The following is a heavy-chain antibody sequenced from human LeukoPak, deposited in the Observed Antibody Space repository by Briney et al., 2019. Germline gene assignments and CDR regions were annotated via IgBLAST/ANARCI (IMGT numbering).Heavy chain of an antibody. CDR2: INPNSGGT. CDR3: AREYSYGSYFDY. D-gene: IGHD5-18*01. V-gene: IGHV1-2*02. Sequence: AXVKVSCKASGYTFTCYYIHWVRQAPGQGLEWMGWINPNSGGTNFAQNFQGRVTMTRDTSISTAYMELSRLRSDDTAVYYCAREYSYGSYFDYWGQGTLVTVSS. CDR1: GYTFTCYY. J-gene: IGHJ4*02.